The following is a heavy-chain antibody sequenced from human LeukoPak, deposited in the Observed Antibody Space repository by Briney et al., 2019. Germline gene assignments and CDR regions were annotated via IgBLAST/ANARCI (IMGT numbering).Heavy chain of an antibody. D-gene: IGHD2-15*01. J-gene: IGHJ4*02. V-gene: IGHV1-2*02. CDR2: INPNSGGT. CDR1: GYTFTGYY. Sequence: ASVNVSCKASGYTFTGYYMHWVRQAPGQGLEWMGWINPNSGGTNYAQKFQGRVTMTRDTSISTAYMELSRLRSDDTAVYYCARDLGYCSGGSCLIFDYWGQGTLVTVSS. CDR3: ARDLGYCSGGSCLIFDY.